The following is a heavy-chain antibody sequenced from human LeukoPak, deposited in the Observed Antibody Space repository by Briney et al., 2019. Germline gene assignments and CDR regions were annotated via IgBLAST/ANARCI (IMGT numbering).Heavy chain of an antibody. CDR2: IDWDDDK. J-gene: IGHJ4*02. Sequence: SGPALVKPTQTLTLTCTFSGCSVTTSGMRVSWIRQPPGKALEWLARIDWDDDKHYNTSLKTRLTISKDTSKNQVVLRMTNMDPVDTATYYCARIRDYGNFAFDYWGQGTLVTVSS. V-gene: IGHV2-70*04. CDR1: GCSVTTSGMR. CDR3: ARIRDYGNFAFDY. D-gene: IGHD4-11*01.